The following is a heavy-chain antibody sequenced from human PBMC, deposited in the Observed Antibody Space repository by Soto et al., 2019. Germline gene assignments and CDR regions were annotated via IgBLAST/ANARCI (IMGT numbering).Heavy chain of an antibody. V-gene: IGHV1-69*12. CDR3: ARGRYQPLLYYYYYGMDV. J-gene: IGHJ6*02. CDR1: GGTFSSYA. Sequence: QVQLVQSGAEVKKPGSSVKVSCKASGGTFSSYAISWVRQAPGQGLEWMGGIIPIFGTASYAQKFQGRVTTTAAESTSTAYMELSSLRAEDTAVYYLARGRYQPLLYYYYYGMDVWGQGTTVTVSS. D-gene: IGHD2-2*01. CDR2: IIPIFGTA.